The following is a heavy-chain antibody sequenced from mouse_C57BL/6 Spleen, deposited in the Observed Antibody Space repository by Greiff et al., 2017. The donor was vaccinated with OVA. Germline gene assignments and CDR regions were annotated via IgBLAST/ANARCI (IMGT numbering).Heavy chain of an antibody. CDR3: AIGTAQAIFAY. CDR2: IHPSDSDT. CDR1: GYTFTSYW. V-gene: IGHV1-74*01. D-gene: IGHD3-2*02. Sequence: QVQLKQPGAELVKPGASVKVSCKASGYTFTSYWMHWVKQRPGQGLEWIGRIHPSDSDTNYNQKFKGKATLTVDKSSSTAYMQLSSLTSEDSAVYYCAIGTAQAIFAYWGQGTLVTVSA. J-gene: IGHJ3*01.